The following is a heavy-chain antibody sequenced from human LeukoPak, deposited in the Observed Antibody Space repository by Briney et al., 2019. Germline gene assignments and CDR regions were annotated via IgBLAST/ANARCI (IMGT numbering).Heavy chain of an antibody. V-gene: IGHV3-15*01. D-gene: IGHD2-15*01. Sequence: PGGSLRLSCAASGFTFSNAWMSWVRQAPGKGLEWVGRIKSKTDGGTTDYAAPVKGRFTISRDDSKNTLYLQMNSLKTEDTAVYYCTTGDVVVVAATSADNFDYWGQGTLVTVSS. CDR1: GFTFSNAW. CDR2: IKSKTDGGTT. CDR3: TTGDVVVVAATSADNFDY. J-gene: IGHJ4*02.